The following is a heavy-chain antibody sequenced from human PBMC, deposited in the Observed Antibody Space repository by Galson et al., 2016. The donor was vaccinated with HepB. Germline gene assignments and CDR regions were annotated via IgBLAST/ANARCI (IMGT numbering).Heavy chain of an antibody. V-gene: IGHV1-3*01. CDR1: GYTFTSYA. CDR2: INAGNGYT. Sequence: SVKVSCKASGYTFTSYAMHWVRQAPGQRLEWMGWINAGNGYTKYSQRFQGRVTITRDTSASTAYMELSSLRSEDTAVYYCARGSSWCPHFDYWGHGTLVTVSS. D-gene: IGHD6-13*01. CDR3: ARGSSWCPHFDY. J-gene: IGHJ4*01.